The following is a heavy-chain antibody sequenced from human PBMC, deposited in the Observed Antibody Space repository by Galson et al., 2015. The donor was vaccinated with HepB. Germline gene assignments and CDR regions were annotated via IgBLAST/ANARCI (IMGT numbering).Heavy chain of an antibody. CDR3: AKDFANYFDDSGYYYGLDY. D-gene: IGHD3-22*01. Sequence: SLRLSCASAGLTFSSYGMHWVRQTPAKGLEWVAVISYDGSNKYYADSVKGRFTISRDNSKNTLFLQMNSLRPEDTAVYYCAKDFANYFDDSGYYYGLDYWGQGTLVTVSS. CDR2: ISYDGSNK. J-gene: IGHJ4*02. V-gene: IGHV3-30*18. CDR1: GLTFSSYG.